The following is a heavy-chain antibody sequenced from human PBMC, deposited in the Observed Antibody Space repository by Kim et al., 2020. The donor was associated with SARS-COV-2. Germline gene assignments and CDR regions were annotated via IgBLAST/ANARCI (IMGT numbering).Heavy chain of an antibody. J-gene: IGHJ4*02. V-gene: IGHV3-66*01. Sequence: AASVKRRFTLSRDNPKNALYLQMTSLRAEDTAVYYCARDGGWVVPAASDYWGQGTLVTVSS. D-gene: IGHD2-2*01. CDR3: ARDGGWVVPAASDY.